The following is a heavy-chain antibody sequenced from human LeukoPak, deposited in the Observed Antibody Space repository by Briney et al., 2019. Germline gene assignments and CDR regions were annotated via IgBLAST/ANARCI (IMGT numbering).Heavy chain of an antibody. CDR2: ISSNGGST. CDR1: GFTFSSYA. V-gene: IGHV3-64*04. CDR3: AKDHGYSYGYPGY. J-gene: IGHJ4*02. D-gene: IGHD5-18*01. Sequence: GGSLRLSCSASGFTFSSYAMHWVRQAPGKGLEYVSVISSNGGSTYYADSVKGRFTISRDNSKNTVYLQMNSLRAEDTAVYYCAKDHGYSYGYPGYWGQGTLVTVSS.